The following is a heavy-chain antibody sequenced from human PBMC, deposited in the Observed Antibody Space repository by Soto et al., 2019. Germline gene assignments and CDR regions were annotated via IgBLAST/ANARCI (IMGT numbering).Heavy chain of an antibody. CDR2: IHFGGST. J-gene: IGHJ6*02. V-gene: IGHV4-59*01. D-gene: IGHD5-18*01. CDR1: GDYINNFY. Sequence: LSLTCTVSGDYINNFYWTWIRQPPGKGLEWIGYIHFGGSTTYNPSLESRVFISVDRSKNQFSLMLNSVTPADTAVYYCARVTLRGYTYGYGYYYGLDLRAQRTTVTVSS. CDR3: ARVTLRGYTYGYGYYYGLDL.